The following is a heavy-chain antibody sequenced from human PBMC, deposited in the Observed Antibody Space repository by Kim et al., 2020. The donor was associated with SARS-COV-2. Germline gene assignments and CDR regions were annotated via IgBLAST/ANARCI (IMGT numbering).Heavy chain of an antibody. CDR3: TRDAYAYEY. J-gene: IGHJ4*02. CDR1: GFIFKNYA. CDR2: ISTTGSSI. V-gene: IGHV3-48*02. D-gene: IGHD5-12*01. Sequence: GGSLRLSCAASGFIFKNYAMNWVRQSPVKGLEWISYISTTGSSIYYADSVKGRFTISRDNAKNLLYLQMNSLRDQDTALYYCTRDAYAYEYWGQGSLVTVSS.